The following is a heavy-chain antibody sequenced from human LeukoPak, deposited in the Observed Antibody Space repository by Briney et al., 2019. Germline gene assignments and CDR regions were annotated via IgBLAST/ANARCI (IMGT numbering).Heavy chain of an antibody. CDR1: EFTFSDYY. CDR2: ISSSGSTI. Sequence: PGGSLRLSCAASEFTFSDYYMSWIRQAPGKGLEWVSYISSSGSTIYYADSVKGRFTISRDNAKNSLYLQMNSLRAEDTAVYYCARDSGYEPINYYYYYGMDVWGQGTTVTVSS. CDR3: ARDSGYEPINYYYYYGMDV. V-gene: IGHV3-11*01. D-gene: IGHD5-12*01. J-gene: IGHJ6*02.